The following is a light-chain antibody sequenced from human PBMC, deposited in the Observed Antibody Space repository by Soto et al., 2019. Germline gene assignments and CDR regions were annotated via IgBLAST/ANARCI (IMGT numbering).Light chain of an antibody. CDR3: HQYNNWPPER. J-gene: IGKJ1*01. CDR1: QSVGSL. Sequence: EIVMTQSPGTLSASPGERATLSCSVSQSVGSLLAWYQQRPGQAPRLLIYGASTRASGIPARFSGSGSGTEFTLTISSLQSEDFAVYYCHQYNNWPPERFGHGTKVEIK. CDR2: GAS. V-gene: IGKV3-15*01.